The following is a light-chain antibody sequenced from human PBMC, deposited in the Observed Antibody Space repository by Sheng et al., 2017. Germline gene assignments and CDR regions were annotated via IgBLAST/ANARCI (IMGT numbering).Light chain of an antibody. V-gene: IGKV1-39*01. J-gene: IGKJ4*01. Sequence: DIQMTQSPSSLSASVGDRVTITCRASQSITTYLNWYHQKPGKAPKLLIYAASSLQSGVPSRFSGSGSGTDFTLTISSLQPEDFATYYCQLSSSPFTFGGRDQGGDQT. CDR1: QSITTY. CDR2: AAS. CDR3: QLSSSPFT.